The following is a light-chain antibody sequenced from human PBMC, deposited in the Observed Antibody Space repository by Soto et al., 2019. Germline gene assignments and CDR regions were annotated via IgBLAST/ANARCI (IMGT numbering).Light chain of an antibody. CDR1: SSDVGGYNY. J-gene: IGLJ3*02. Sequence: QSALTQPASVSGSPGQSITISCTGTSSDVGGYNYVSWYQQHPGKAPKLMIYEVSNRPSGVSNRFSGAKSGNTASLTISGLPAEDEADYYCGSYTSSSTLIWVFGGGTKVTVL. CDR3: GSYTSSSTLIWV. V-gene: IGLV2-14*01. CDR2: EVS.